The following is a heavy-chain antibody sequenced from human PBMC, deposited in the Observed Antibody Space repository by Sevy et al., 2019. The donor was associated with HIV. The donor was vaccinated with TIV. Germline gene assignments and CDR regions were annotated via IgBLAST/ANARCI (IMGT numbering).Heavy chain of an antibody. J-gene: IGHJ4*02. D-gene: IGHD3-22*01. CDR2: IRGKGDGGAT. V-gene: IGHV3-49*03. Sequence: GGSLRLSCTGSGFTFGDYAMSWFRQAPGMGLEWVGVIRGKGDGGATEYAASVKGRFTISSDDSKSIADLQMNSLKTEDTAVYYCTRGYYYDSSGYSDYWGQGTLVTVSS. CDR1: GFTFGDYA. CDR3: TRGYYYDSSGYSDY.